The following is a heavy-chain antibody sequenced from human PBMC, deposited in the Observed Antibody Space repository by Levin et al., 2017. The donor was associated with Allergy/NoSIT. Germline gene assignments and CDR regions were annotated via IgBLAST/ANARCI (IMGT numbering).Heavy chain of an antibody. CDR2: INHSGAT. V-gene: IGHV4-34*01. D-gene: IGHD3-10*01. CDR1: GGSFSGYY. J-gene: IGHJ5*02. CDR3: ARHTSYYGSGFDA. Sequence: SETLSLTCAVNGGSFSGYYWTWIRQAPGKGLEWIGEINHSGATNSNPSPKSRVTISIDTSQNQFSLTLTSVTAADRGVSYCARHTSYYGSGFDAWGKGTLVTVSS.